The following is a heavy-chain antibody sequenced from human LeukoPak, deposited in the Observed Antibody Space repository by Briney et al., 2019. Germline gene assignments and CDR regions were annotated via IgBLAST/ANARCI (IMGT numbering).Heavy chain of an antibody. CDR3: ARRTDSSGWFFDY. V-gene: IGHV5-51*01. CDR1: GYSFTSYW. Sequence: GESLKISCKGSGYSFTSYWIGWVRQMPGKGLEWMGIIYPGDSDTRYSPSFQGQVTISADKSTSTAYLQWGSLKASDTAMYYCARRTDSSGWFFDYWGQGTLVTVSS. D-gene: IGHD6-19*01. CDR2: IYPGDSDT. J-gene: IGHJ4*02.